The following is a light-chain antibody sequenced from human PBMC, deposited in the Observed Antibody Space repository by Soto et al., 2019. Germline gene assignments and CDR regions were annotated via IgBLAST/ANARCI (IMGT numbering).Light chain of an antibody. CDR1: QSVSSN. Sequence: EIVMTQSPATLSVSPGERATLSCRASQSVSSNLAWYQQKPGLAPRLLIYGASIRATGIPARFSGSGSGTEFTLTISSLQSEDFAVYYCQQYNNWPPEGTFGPGTKVDIK. CDR2: GAS. V-gene: IGKV3-15*01. J-gene: IGKJ3*01. CDR3: QQYNNWPPEGT.